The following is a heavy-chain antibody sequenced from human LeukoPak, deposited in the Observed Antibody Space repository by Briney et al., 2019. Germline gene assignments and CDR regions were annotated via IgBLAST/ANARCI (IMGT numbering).Heavy chain of an antibody. CDR2: ISAYNGNT. CDR3: ARDGYNLWYYYYYMDV. Sequence: ASVKVSFKASGYTFTSYGISWVRQAPGQGLEWMGWISAYNGNTNYAQKLQGRVTMTTDTSTSTAYMELRSLRSDDTAVYYCARDGYNLWYYYYYMDVWGKGTTVTVSS. D-gene: IGHD5-24*01. V-gene: IGHV1-18*01. CDR1: GYTFTSYG. J-gene: IGHJ6*03.